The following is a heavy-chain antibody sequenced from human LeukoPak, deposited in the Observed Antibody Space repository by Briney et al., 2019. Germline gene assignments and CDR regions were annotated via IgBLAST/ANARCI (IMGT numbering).Heavy chain of an antibody. Sequence: GGSLRLSCAASGSTFSSYAMHWVRKAPGKGLKWVAVISYDGSNKYYADSVKGRLTISRDNSKNTLYLQMNSLRAEDTAVYYCARGFVDIVATTEHGNWFDPWGQGTLVTVSS. CDR3: ARGFVDIVATTEHGNWFDP. D-gene: IGHD5-12*01. CDR1: GSTFSSYA. CDR2: ISYDGSNK. V-gene: IGHV3-30-3*01. J-gene: IGHJ5*02.